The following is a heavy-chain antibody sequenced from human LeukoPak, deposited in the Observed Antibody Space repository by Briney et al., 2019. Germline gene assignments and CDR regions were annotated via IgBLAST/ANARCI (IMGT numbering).Heavy chain of an antibody. Sequence: PGGSLRLSCAVSGFTFSNHWMHWVRQAPGKGLVWVSHIDNEGSGTSYADSVKGRVTISRDNAKNTLYLQMNSLRAEDTAVYYCTRRSAVAGTNDYWGQGTLVTVSS. CDR3: TRRSAVAGTNDY. CDR1: GFTFSNHW. D-gene: IGHD6-19*01. V-gene: IGHV3-74*01. J-gene: IGHJ4*02. CDR2: IDNEGSGT.